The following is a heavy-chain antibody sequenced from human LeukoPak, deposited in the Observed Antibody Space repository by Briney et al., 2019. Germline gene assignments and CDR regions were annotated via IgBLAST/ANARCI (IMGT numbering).Heavy chain of an antibody. J-gene: IGHJ4*02. V-gene: IGHV1-8*01. CDR2: MNCNTGDT. CDR3: ARGVATNY. D-gene: IGHD5-12*01. CDR1: GYTFTTYD. Sequence: ASVKVSCKASGYTFTTYDINWVRQAPGQGLEWMGWMNCNTGDTGYAQKFQGRLTITSDTSITTAYMELTSLTSEDTAVYFCARGVATNYWGQGTLVTVSS.